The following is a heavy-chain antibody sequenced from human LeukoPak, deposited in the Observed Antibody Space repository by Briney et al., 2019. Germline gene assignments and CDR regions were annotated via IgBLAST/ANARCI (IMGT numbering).Heavy chain of an antibody. J-gene: IGHJ5*02. CDR2: INPNSGGT. Sequence: ASVKVSCKTSGYTFTGYYLHWVRQAPGQGLEWMGWINPNSGGTKYAQKFQGRVTMTRDTSISTVYMGLRRLSSDDTAVYYCAKGRVVAGTKSLMYHWLDPWGQGTLVTVSS. V-gene: IGHV1-2*02. CDR1: GYTFTGYY. CDR3: AKGRVVAGTKSLMYHWLDP. D-gene: IGHD6-19*01.